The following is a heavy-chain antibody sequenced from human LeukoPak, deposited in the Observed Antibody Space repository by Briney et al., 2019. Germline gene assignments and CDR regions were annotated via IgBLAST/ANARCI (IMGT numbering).Heavy chain of an antibody. J-gene: IGHJ4*02. CDR1: GFTFSSYW. V-gene: IGHV3-74*01. Sequence: GGSLTLSCAASGFTFSSYWMHWVRQAPGKGLVWISHINSGESSTSYADSVKGRFTISRDNAKNTLYLQMNSLRAEDTAVYYCARSLYSSSLNDYWGQGTLVTVSS. D-gene: IGHD6-13*01. CDR3: ARSLYSSSLNDY. CDR2: INSGESST.